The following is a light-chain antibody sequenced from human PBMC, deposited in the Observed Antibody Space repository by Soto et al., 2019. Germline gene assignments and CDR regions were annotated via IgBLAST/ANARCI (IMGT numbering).Light chain of an antibody. Sequence: EIVMTQSPATMSVSPGERATLSCRASQSVRSNLAWYQQKPGQAPRLLIYGASTRATGIPARFSGSGSGTEFTLIISSLQSEDSAVYYCQQYNSWLWTFGQGTKVDI. CDR1: QSVRSN. CDR3: QQYNSWLWT. J-gene: IGKJ1*01. CDR2: GAS. V-gene: IGKV3-15*01.